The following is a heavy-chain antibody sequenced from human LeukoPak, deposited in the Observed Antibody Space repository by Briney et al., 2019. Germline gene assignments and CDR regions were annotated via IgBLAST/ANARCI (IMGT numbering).Heavy chain of an antibody. CDR2: IYLSGKT. Sequence: PSETLSLTCTVSGGSISSSNFFWAWVRQPPGKGLEWIGSIYLSGKTYYNPSLKSRVTISVDTSKNQFSLKLSSVTAADTAVYYCARGGDSGYDLGWFDPWGQGTLVTVSS. D-gene: IGHD5-12*01. V-gene: IGHV4-39*07. CDR3: ARGGDSGYDLGWFDP. J-gene: IGHJ5*02. CDR1: GGSISSSNFF.